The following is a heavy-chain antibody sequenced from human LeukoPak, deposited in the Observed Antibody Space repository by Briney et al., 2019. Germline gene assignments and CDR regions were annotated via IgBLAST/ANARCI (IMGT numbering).Heavy chain of an antibody. CDR3: ARATLLWFGELFDY. V-gene: IGHV1-3*01. J-gene: IGHJ4*02. Sequence: GASVKVSCKASGYTFTSYAMHWVRQAPGQRLEWMGWINAGNGNTKYSQKFQGRVTITRDTSASTAYMELSSLRSEDTAVYYCARATLLWFGELFDYWGQGTLVTVSS. CDR2: INAGNGNT. D-gene: IGHD3-10*01. CDR1: GYTFTSYA.